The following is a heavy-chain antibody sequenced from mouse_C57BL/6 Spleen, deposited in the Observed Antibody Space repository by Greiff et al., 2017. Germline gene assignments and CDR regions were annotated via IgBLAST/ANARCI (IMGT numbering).Heavy chain of an antibody. J-gene: IGHJ4*01. D-gene: IGHD2-4*01. Sequence: QVQLQQSGAELVRPGASVTLSCKASGYTFTDYEMHWVKQRPVHGLEWIGAIHPETGGTAYNQKFKGKAKLTVDKSSSTAYMELRSLTSEDSAVYYCTEDDYDGSYAMDYWGQGTSVTVSA. V-gene: IGHV1-15*01. CDR2: IHPETGGT. CDR3: TEDDYDGSYAMDY. CDR1: GYTFTDYE.